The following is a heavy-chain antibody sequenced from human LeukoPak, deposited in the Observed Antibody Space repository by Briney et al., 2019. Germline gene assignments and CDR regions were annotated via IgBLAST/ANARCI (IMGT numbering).Heavy chain of an antibody. Sequence: SETLPLTCAVSGASISGTDWWSWVRQPPGKGLEWIGEIYHTGSTNYNPSLESRVTISVDKSKSHFSLKVTSVTAADTAIYYCARVVGNTNFDSWGQGALVTVSS. J-gene: IGHJ4*02. CDR1: GASISGTDW. V-gene: IGHV4-4*02. CDR2: IYHTGST. CDR3: ARVVGNTNFDS. D-gene: IGHD2-21*01.